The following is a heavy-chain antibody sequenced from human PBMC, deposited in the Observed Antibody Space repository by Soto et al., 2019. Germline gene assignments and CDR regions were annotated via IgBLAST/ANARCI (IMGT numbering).Heavy chain of an antibody. J-gene: IGHJ4*02. Sequence: EVQLVESGGGLVQPGRSLRLSCAASGFTFDDYAMHWVRQAPGKGLEWVSGIRWNSGSIGYADSVKGRFTISRDNAKNSLYLQMNSLRAEDTALYYCAKGLTFVTTNIDYWGQGTLVTVSS. CDR2: IRWNSGSI. D-gene: IGHD4-17*01. CDR3: AKGLTFVTTNIDY. V-gene: IGHV3-9*01. CDR1: GFTFDDYA.